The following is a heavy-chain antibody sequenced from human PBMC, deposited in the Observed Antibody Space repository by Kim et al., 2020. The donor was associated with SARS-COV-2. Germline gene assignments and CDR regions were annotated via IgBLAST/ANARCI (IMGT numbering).Heavy chain of an antibody. CDR3: ARRIKTVVVVPAAIPDY. Sequence: VKGRFTISRDNSKNTLYLQMNSLRAEDTAVYYCARRIKTVVVVPAAIPDYWGQGTLVTVSS. V-gene: IGHV3-30*01. D-gene: IGHD2-2*02. J-gene: IGHJ4*02.